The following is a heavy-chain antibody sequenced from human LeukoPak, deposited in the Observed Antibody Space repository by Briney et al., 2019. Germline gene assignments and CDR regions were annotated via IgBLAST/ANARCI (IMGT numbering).Heavy chain of an antibody. J-gene: IGHJ6*01. D-gene: IGHD1-1*01. Sequence: GGSLRLSCTASEFMFSMYCMSWVRQAPGKGLEWVANIKQDGSETYYVDSMKGRFTISRDNAKNSLYLQMNSLRAEDTAVYYCARDSVPHYYYGMDVWGQGTTVTVSS. CDR3: ARDSVPHYYYGMDV. CDR1: EFMFSMYC. CDR2: IKQDGSET. V-gene: IGHV3-7*01.